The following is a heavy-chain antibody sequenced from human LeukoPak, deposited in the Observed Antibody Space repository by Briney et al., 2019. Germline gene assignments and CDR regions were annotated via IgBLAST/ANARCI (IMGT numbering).Heavy chain of an antibody. D-gene: IGHD3-16*01. CDR3: AKLATSDAGETY. J-gene: IGHJ4*02. Sequence: ASVKVSCKASGYTFTINHIHWVRQAPGQGLEWMGVINPSGDSTTYAQNFQGRVTMTRDTSTSTVYMELRSLRSEDTAIYYCAKLATSDAGETYWGQGTLVTVSS. CDR1: GYTFTINH. V-gene: IGHV1-46*01. CDR2: INPSGDST.